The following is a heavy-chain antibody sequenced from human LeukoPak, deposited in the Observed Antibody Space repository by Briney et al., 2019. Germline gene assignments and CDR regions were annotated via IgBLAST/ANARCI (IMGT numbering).Heavy chain of an antibody. Sequence: SETLSLTCTVSGASISSYYWSWIRQPPGKGLEWIGYIYNSGSTNYNPSLKSRVTISVDTSKNQFSLKLSSVTAADTAVYYCARLLRPYSYDSSGYFTTSFDFWGQGTMVTVSS. CDR1: GASISSYY. CDR2: IYNSGST. V-gene: IGHV4-4*08. J-gene: IGHJ3*01. D-gene: IGHD3-22*01. CDR3: ARLLRPYSYDSSGYFTTSFDF.